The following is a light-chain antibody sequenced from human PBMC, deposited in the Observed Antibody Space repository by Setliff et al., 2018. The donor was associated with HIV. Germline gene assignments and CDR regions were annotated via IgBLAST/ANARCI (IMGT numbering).Light chain of an antibody. V-gene: IGLV2-14*01. CDR3: SSYTNSSTLGV. Sequence: QSALTQSASVSGSPGQSITISCSGTNNDVGDYKYVSWYQHHPGKAPKLMIYEVTNRPSGVSNRFSGSKSGNTASPTISGLQAEDEADYYCSSYTNSSTLGVFGGGTKVTVL. CDR1: NNDVGDYKY. CDR2: EVT. J-gene: IGLJ2*01.